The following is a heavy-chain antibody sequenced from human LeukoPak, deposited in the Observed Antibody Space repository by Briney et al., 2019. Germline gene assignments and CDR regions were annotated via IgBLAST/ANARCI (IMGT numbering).Heavy chain of an antibody. D-gene: IGHD3-3*01. CDR1: GYTFTSYG. Sequence: ASVKVSCKASGYTFTSYGINWVRQATGQGLEWMGWMNPNSGNTGYAQKFQGRVTMTRNTSISTAYMELSSLRSEDTAVYYCASLPIAVFGVVKTHYGMDVWGQGTTVTVSS. J-gene: IGHJ6*02. CDR3: ASLPIAVFGVVKTHYGMDV. CDR2: MNPNSGNT. V-gene: IGHV1-8*01.